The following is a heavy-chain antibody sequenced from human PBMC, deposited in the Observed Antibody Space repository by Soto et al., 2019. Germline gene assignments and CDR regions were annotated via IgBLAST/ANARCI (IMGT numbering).Heavy chain of an antibody. CDR1: GFTFSSFS. V-gene: IGHV3-48*01. J-gene: IGHJ4*02. D-gene: IGHD6-19*01. CDR2: ISSTTSGT. CDR3: AKDISVAGCFDS. Sequence: EVQLVESGGGLVQPGGSLRLSCAASGFTFSSFSMNWVRQAPGKGLEWVSSISSTTSGTYYAKSVKGRFTISRDNARNSLYLQMNRLRAEDTAVYYCAKDISVAGCFDSWGQGTLVTVSS.